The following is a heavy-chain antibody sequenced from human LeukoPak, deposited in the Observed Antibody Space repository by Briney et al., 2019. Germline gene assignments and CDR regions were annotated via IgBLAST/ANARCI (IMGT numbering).Heavy chain of an antibody. CDR3: ARLPGYYDSSGYYGDY. D-gene: IGHD3-22*01. V-gene: IGHV5-51*01. J-gene: IGHJ4*02. Sequence: GESLKISCKGSGYSFTSYWIGWVRQMPGKGLEWMGFIYPGDSDTRYSPSFQGQVTISADKSISTAYLQWSSLKASDTAMYYCARLPGYYDSSGYYGDYWGQGTLVTVSS. CDR2: IYPGDSDT. CDR1: GYSFTSYW.